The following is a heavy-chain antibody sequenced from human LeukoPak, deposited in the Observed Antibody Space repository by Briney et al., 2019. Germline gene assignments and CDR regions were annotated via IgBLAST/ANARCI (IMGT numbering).Heavy chain of an antibody. CDR3: ARDSFRYDSSGYYYGSTPSFDY. Sequence: GRSLRLSCAASGFTFSDYAMHWVRQAPGKGLEWVAVIWYDGSNKYYADSVKGRFTISRDNSKNTLYLQMNSLRAEDTAVYYCARDSFRYDSSGYYYGSTPSFDYWGQGTLVTVSS. V-gene: IGHV3-33*01. CDR2: IWYDGSNK. CDR1: GFTFSDYA. D-gene: IGHD3-22*01. J-gene: IGHJ4*02.